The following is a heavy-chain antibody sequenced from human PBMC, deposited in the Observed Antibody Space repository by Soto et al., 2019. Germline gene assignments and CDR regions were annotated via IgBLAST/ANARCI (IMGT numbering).Heavy chain of an antibody. V-gene: IGHV1-8*01. CDR3: ARGRFRRTWFDP. J-gene: IGHJ5*02. CDR2: MNPYSGNT. CDR1: GYTFTDYD. D-gene: IGHD3-16*01. Sequence: QEQLVQSGAEEKTPGASVKVSCKASGYTFTDYDINWVRQAAGQGLEWMGWMNPYSGNTGYAQKFQGRVTMTVDTSITTAYMEVSSLRSEDTAVYYCARGRFRRTWFDPWGQGTLVTVSS.